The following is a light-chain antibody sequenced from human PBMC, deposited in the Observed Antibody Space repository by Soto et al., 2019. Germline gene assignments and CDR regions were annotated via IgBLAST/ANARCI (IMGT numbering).Light chain of an antibody. CDR3: QHYKSYSEA. Sequence: DIQMTQSPSTLSGSVGDRVTITCRASQTISSWLAWYQQKPGKAPKLLIYKASTLKSGVPSRFSGSGSGTEFTLTIRSLQPDDFATYYCQHYKSYSEAFGQGNKVELK. CDR1: QTISSW. J-gene: IGKJ1*01. V-gene: IGKV1-5*03. CDR2: KAS.